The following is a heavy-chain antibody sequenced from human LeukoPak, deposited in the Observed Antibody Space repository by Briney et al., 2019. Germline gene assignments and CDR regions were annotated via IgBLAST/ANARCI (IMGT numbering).Heavy chain of an antibody. D-gene: IGHD3-22*01. V-gene: IGHV4-39*01. J-gene: IGHJ4*02. Sequence: PSQTLSLTCTVSGGSISSGDYYWGWIRQPPGKGLEWIGSIYYSGSTYYNPSLKSRVTISVDTSKNQFSLKLSSVTAADTAVYYCARHARITMIVVVFDYWGQGTLVTVSS. CDR3: ARHARITMIVVVFDY. CDR1: GGSISSGDYY. CDR2: IYYSGST.